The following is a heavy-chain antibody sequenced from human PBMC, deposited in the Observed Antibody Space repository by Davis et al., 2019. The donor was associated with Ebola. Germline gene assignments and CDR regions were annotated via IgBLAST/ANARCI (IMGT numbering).Heavy chain of an antibody. V-gene: IGHV1-69*04. CDR1: GGTFSSYA. J-gene: IGHJ6*02. CDR3: ARAGLRPYYGMDV. Sequence: SVKVSCKASGGTFSSYAISWVRQAPGQGLEWMGRIIPILGIANYAQKFQGRVTITADKSTSTAYMELSSLRSEDTAVYYCARAGLRPYYGMDVWGQGTTVTVSS. CDR2: IIPILGIA. D-gene: IGHD4-17*01.